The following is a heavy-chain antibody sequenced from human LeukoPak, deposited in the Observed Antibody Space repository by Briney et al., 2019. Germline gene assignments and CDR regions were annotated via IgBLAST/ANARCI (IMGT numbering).Heavy chain of an antibody. CDR2: IIPILGIA. CDR1: GGTFSSYA. Sequence: ASVKVSCKASGGTFSSYAISWVRQAPGQGLEWMGRIIPILGIANYAQKFQGRVTITADKSTSTAYMELSSLRSGDTAVYYCARVGVAGVYFDYWGQGTLVTVSS. CDR3: ARVGVAGVYFDY. V-gene: IGHV1-69*04. J-gene: IGHJ4*02. D-gene: IGHD6-19*01.